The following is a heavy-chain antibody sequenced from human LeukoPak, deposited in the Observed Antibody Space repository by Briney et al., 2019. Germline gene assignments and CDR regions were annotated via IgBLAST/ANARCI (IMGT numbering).Heavy chain of an antibody. CDR1: GYTFTSYG. CDR2: INAYNGNT. V-gene: IGHV1-18*01. D-gene: IGHD3-3*01. Sequence: ASVKVSCKASGYTFTSYGISWVRQAPGQGLEWMGWINAYNGNTNYAQKLQGRVTMTTDTSTSTAYMELRSLRSDDTAVYYCARPRITIFGVVEGALDIWGQGTMVTVSS. CDR3: ARPRITIFGVVEGALDI. J-gene: IGHJ3*02.